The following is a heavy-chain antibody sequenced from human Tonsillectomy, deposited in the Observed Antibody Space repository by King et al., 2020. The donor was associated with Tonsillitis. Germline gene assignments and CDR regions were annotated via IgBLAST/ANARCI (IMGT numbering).Heavy chain of an antibody. CDR3: ARGRFCSSTSCYTRFLVNY. CDR2: ISSNGSTI. V-gene: IGHV3-11*01. J-gene: IGHJ4*02. CDR1: GFTFSDYY. Sequence: VQLVESGGGLVKPGGSLRLSCAASGFTFSDYYMSWIRQAPGKGLEWVSYISSNGSTIYSAASVKGRFTISRDNAKNSLYLQMNSLRAEDTAVYYWARGRFCSSTSCYTRFLVNYWGQGTLVTVSS. D-gene: IGHD2-2*02.